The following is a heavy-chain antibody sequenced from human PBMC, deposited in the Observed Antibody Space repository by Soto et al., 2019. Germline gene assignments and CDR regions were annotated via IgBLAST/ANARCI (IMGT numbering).Heavy chain of an antibody. V-gene: IGHV3-23*01. CDR3: ANVQVRGLRGGY. CDR2: ISGSGGST. Sequence: GGSLRLSCAASGFTFSSYAMSWVRQAPGKGLEWVSGISGSGGSTYYADSVKGRFTISRDNSKNTLYLQMNSLRAEDTAVYYCANVQVRGLRGGYRGQGTLVTVSS. D-gene: IGHD3-10*01. J-gene: IGHJ4*02. CDR1: GFTFSSYA.